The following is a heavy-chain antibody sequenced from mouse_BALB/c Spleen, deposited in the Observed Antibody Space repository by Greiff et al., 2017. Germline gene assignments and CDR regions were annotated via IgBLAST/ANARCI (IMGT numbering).Heavy chain of an antibody. CDR2: IWGDGST. Sequence: VQLQESGPGLVAPSQSLSITCTVSGFSLTGYGVNWVRQPPGKGLEWLGMIWGDGSTDYNSALKSRLSISKDNSKSQVFLKMNSLQTDDTARYYCAREGRRGDYFDYWGQGTTLTVSS. J-gene: IGHJ2*01. V-gene: IGHV2-6-7*02. CDR1: GFSLTGYG. CDR3: AREGRRGDYFDY. D-gene: IGHD2-12*01.